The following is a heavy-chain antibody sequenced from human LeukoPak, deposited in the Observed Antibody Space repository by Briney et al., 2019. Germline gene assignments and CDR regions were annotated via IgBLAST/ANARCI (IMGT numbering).Heavy chain of an antibody. D-gene: IGHD6-6*01. CDR3: ARDLAYRVVSSSTH. Sequence: GGSLRLSCAASGFTFSDYGMHWVRQAPGKGLEWVAFIRYDGTPKYYADSVKGRFTISRDNAKNSLYLQMNSLRAEDTAVYYCARDLAYRVVSSSTHWGQGTLVTVSS. CDR1: GFTFSDYG. J-gene: IGHJ4*02. V-gene: IGHV3-30*02. CDR2: IRYDGTPK.